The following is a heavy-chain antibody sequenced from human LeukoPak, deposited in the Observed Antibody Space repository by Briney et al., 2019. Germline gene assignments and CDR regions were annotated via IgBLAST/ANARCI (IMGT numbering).Heavy chain of an antibody. CDR1: GFTFSSYG. D-gene: IGHD1-7*01. Sequence: PGRSLRLSCAASGFTFSSYGMHWVRQAPGKGLEWVAVIYNDGSNKYYADSVKGRFTISRDNSKNTLYLQMNSLRAEDTAVYYCAKDIELELHGAFDYWSQGTLVTVSS. CDR3: AKDIELELHGAFDY. V-gene: IGHV3-30*18. J-gene: IGHJ4*02. CDR2: IYNDGSNK.